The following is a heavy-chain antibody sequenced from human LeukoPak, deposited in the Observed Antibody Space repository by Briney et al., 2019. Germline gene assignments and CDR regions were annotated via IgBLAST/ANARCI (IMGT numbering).Heavy chain of an antibody. D-gene: IGHD3-3*01. CDR3: ASLNPRITRRSDY. V-gene: IGHV3-48*04. Sequence: GGSLRLSCAASGFTFSSYSMNWVRQAPGKGLEWVSYISSSSSTIYYADSVKGRFTISRDNAKNSLYLQMNSLRAEDTAVYYCASLNPRITRRSDYWGQGTLVTVSS. CDR2: ISSSSSTI. J-gene: IGHJ4*02. CDR1: GFTFSSYS.